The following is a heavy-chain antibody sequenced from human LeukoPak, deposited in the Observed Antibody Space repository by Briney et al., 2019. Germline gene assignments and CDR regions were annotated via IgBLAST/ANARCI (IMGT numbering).Heavy chain of an antibody. D-gene: IGHD3-22*01. CDR3: ARDYYDRNDAFDI. Sequence: SETLSLTCTVSGGSISSYYWSWIRQPPGKGLEWIGYIYYNGSTNYNPSLKSRVTISVDTSKNQFSLKLSSVTAADTAVYYCARDYYDRNDAFDIWGQGTMVTVSS. J-gene: IGHJ3*02. CDR1: GGSISSYY. CDR2: IYYNGST. V-gene: IGHV4-59*01.